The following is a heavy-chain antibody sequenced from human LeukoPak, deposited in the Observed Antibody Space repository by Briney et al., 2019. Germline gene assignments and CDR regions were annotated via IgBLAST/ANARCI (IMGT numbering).Heavy chain of an antibody. J-gene: IGHJ2*01. CDR2: IYYSGST. CDR1: GGSISSYY. CDR3: ARHGGSGYYYGDFDL. V-gene: IGHV4-59*08. Sequence: SETLSLTCTVSGGSISSYYWSWIRQPPGKGLEWIGYIYYSGSTNYNPSLKSRVTISVDASKNQFSLKLSSVTAADTAVYYCARHGGSGYYYGDFDLWGRGTLVTVSS. D-gene: IGHD3-22*01.